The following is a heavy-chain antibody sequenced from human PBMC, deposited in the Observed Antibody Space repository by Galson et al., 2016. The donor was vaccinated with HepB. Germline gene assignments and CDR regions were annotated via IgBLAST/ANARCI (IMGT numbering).Heavy chain of an antibody. D-gene: IGHD6-13*01. Sequence: LSLTCTVSGGFISSGDYYWSWIRQAPGKGLEWIGHISFTGSTYYKPSLKSRVIISADTSRNQFSLKLISVTAADTAVYYCACWYAAFDKWGQGTMVTVSS. CDR3: ACWYAAFDK. CDR2: ISFTGST. CDR1: GGFISSGDYY. J-gene: IGHJ3*02. V-gene: IGHV4-30-4*01.